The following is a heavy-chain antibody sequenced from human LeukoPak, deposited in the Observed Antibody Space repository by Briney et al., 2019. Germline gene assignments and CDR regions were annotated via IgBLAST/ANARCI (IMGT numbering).Heavy chain of an antibody. Sequence: GASVKISCKASGGTFSSYAISWVRQAPGQGLEWMGRIIPILGIANYAQKFQGRVTITADKSTSTAYMELSSLRSEDTAVYYCATPDAFDIWGQGTMVTVSS. CDR3: ATPDAFDI. V-gene: IGHV1-69*04. CDR1: GGTFSSYA. D-gene: IGHD2-15*01. J-gene: IGHJ3*02. CDR2: IIPILGIA.